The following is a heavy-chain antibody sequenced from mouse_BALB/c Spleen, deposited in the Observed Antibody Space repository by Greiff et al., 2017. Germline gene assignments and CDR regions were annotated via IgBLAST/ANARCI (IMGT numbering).Heavy chain of an antibody. V-gene: IGHV7-3*02. CDR2: IRNKANGYTT. J-gene: IGHJ2*01. CDR3: ARAYYGSSYDFDY. Sequence: EVKVVESGGGLVQPGGSLRLSCATSGFTFTDYYMSWVRQPPGKALEWLGFIRNKANGYTTEYSASVKGRFTISRDNSQSILYLQMNTLRAEDSATYYCARAYYGSSYDFDYWGQGTTLTVSS. CDR1: GFTFTDYY. D-gene: IGHD1-1*01.